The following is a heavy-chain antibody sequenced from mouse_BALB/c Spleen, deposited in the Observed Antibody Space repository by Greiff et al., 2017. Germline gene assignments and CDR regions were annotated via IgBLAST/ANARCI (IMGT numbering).Heavy chain of an antibody. CDR3: ARLGGNYHYYAMDY. J-gene: IGHJ4*01. D-gene: IGHD2-1*01. CDR2: INPYYGST. CDR1: GYSFTDYI. Sequence: VQLQQTGPELVKPGASVKISCKASGYSFTDYIMLWVKQSHGKSLEWIGNINPYYGSTSYNLKFKGKATLTVDKSSSTAYMQLNSLTSEDSAVYYCARLGGNYHYYAMDYWGQGTSVTVSS. V-gene: IGHV1-39*01.